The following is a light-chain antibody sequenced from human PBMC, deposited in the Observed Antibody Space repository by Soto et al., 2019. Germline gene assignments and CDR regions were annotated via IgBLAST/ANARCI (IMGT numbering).Light chain of an antibody. Sequence: EIVMTQSPATLSVSPGERATLSCRASQSVSNHLAWYQQEPGQAPRLLIYGASTRATGIPARFSGSGSGTEFTLTISSLQSEDFAVYYCQQYDNWPPWTFGQGTKVEIK. CDR1: QSVSNH. V-gene: IGKV3-15*01. CDR2: GAS. CDR3: QQYDNWPPWT. J-gene: IGKJ1*01.